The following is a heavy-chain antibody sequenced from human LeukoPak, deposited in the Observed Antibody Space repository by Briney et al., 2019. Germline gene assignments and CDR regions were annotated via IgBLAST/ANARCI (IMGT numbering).Heavy chain of an antibody. V-gene: IGHV3-7*01. D-gene: IGHD2-15*01. Sequence: PGGSLRLSCAASGFTFSTYWMTWVRQAPGKGLEWVANINQDGSDTYYVDSGKGRFTISRDNAKNSLSLQMSSLRAEDTAVYYCTRGYCSGGYCTRGHCGGGSCTSAVDYWGQGTLVTVSS. CDR2: INQDGSDT. CDR1: GFTFSTYW. J-gene: IGHJ4*02. CDR3: TRGYCSGGYCTRGHCGGGSCTSAVDY.